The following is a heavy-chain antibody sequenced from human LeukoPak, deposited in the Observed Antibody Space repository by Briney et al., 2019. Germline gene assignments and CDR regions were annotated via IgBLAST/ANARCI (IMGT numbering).Heavy chain of an antibody. CDR1: GGTFSSYA. V-gene: IGHV1-69*05. CDR3: ASTGGCSGTSCSEFDP. CDR2: IIPIFGTA. J-gene: IGHJ5*02. D-gene: IGHD2-2*01. Sequence: GASVKVSCKASGGTFSSYAISWVRQAPGQGLEWMGGIIPIFGTANYAQKFQGRVTITTDESTSTAYMELSSLRSEDTAVYYCASTGGCSGTSCSEFDPWGQGTLVTVSS.